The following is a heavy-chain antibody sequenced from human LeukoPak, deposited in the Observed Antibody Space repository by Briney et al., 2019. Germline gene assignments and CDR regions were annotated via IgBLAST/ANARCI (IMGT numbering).Heavy chain of an antibody. J-gene: IGHJ5*02. CDR3: ARGNDFWSSYPTYWFDP. V-gene: IGHV1-8*01. Sequence: GASVKVSYKASGYTFTSYDINWVRQATGQGLKWMGWMNPICGNTGYAQKFQGIVTMARNTSISTAYMELRSLRSEDTAVYYCARGNDFWSSYPTYWFDPWGQGTLVTVSS. CDR1: GYTFTSYD. D-gene: IGHD3-3*01. CDR2: MNPICGNT.